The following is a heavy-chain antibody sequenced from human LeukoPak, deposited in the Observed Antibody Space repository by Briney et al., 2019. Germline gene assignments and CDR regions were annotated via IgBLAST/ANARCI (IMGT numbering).Heavy chain of an antibody. CDR3: ARVGPSGSWVDAFDI. J-gene: IGHJ3*02. V-gene: IGHV4-59*01. Sequence: SETLSLTCSVPGVSISSYYWSWIRQPPGKGLEWIGYIYSSGSTNYNPSLKSRVTISVDTSKNQFSLKLSSVSAAATDVYYYARVGPSGSWVDAFDIWGQGTMVTVSS. CDR2: IYSSGST. D-gene: IGHD1-26*01. CDR1: GVSISSYY.